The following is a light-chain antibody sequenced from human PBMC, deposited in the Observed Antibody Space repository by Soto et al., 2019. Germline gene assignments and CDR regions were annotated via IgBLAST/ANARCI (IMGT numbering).Light chain of an antibody. J-gene: IGKJ1*01. CDR2: DAF. V-gene: IGKV3-20*01. CDR3: QQYGSSPT. CDR1: QSVGIY. Sequence: EIVLTQSPGTLSLSPGERATLSCRASQSVGIYLTWYQQKPGQAPRLLIYDAFNRATGIPARFSGSGSGTDFTLTISRLEPEDFAVYYCQQYGSSPTFGQGTKVDNK.